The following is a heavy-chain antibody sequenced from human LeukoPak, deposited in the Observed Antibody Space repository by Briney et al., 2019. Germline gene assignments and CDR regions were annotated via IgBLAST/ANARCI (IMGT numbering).Heavy chain of an antibody. D-gene: IGHD6-19*01. V-gene: IGHV4-4*07. CDR1: GGSISSYY. J-gene: IGHJ4*02. CDR2: IFSSGGA. Sequence: SETLSLTCTVSGGSISSYYWSWIRQPAGKGLEWIGRIFSSGGANYNPSLQGRVALSVDTSRNLFSLTLTSVTAADTAVYFCARVATPDVSSPLDFWGQGILVTVSS. CDR3: ARVATPDVSSPLDF.